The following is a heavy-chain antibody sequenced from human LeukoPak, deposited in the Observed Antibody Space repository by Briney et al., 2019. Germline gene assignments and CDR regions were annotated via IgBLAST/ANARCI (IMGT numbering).Heavy chain of an antibody. CDR1: GFTFRNAS. D-gene: IGHD5-18*01. CDR2: IKSKIVSGTI. Sequence: GGSLSLSCAASGFTFRNASMSWVRQAPGKGLEWVGRIKSKIVSGTIDYAAPVKGRFTISRDDSKNTLYLQMNSLTTEDTAVYFCAHRDTTMVRVDYWGQGTLVTVSS. CDR3: AHRDTTMVRVDY. V-gene: IGHV3-15*01. J-gene: IGHJ4*02.